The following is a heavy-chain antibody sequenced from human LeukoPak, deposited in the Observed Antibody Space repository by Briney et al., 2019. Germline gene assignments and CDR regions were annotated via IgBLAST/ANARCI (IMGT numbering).Heavy chain of an antibody. D-gene: IGHD3-22*01. CDR2: INQSGST. CDR3: ARLFTPSYYYDSATQDY. Sequence: SETLSLTCTVSGGSIRSYYWTWIRQPPGKGLEWVGEINQSGSTNYNPSLKSRVTISVDTSKNQFSLKLSSVTAADTAVYYCARLFTPSYYYDSATQDYWGQGTLVTVSS. V-gene: IGHV4-34*01. CDR1: GGSIRSYY. J-gene: IGHJ4*02.